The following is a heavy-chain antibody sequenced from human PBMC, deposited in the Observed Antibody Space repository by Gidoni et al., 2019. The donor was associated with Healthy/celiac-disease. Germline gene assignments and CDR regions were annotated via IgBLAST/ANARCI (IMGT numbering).Heavy chain of an antibody. CDR3: ARVGCSSTSCYHGPHYYYYGMDV. V-gene: IGHV1-18*01. J-gene: IGHJ6*02. D-gene: IGHD2-2*01. CDR2: ISSYNGNT. Sequence: QVQLVQSGAEVKKPGASVKVSCTASGYTFPSYGISWVRQAPGQGLEWMGWISSYNGNTNYAQKLQGRVTMTTDTSTSTAYMELRSLRSDDTAVYYCARVGCSSTSCYHGPHYYYYGMDVWGQGTTVTVSS. CDR1: GYTFPSYG.